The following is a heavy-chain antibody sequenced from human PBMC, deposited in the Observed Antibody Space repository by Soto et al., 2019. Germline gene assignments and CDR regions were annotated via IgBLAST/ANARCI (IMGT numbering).Heavy chain of an antibody. V-gene: IGHV4-59*01. CDR3: ARDQGYGDKTDAFDS. J-gene: IGHJ3*02. CDR1: GGSISSYY. CDR2: IYYSGST. Sequence: SETLSLTCTVSGGSISSYYWSWIRQPPGKGLEWIGYIYYSGSTNYNPSLKSRVTISVDTSKNQFSLKLSSVTAADTAVYYCARDQGYGDKTDAFDSWGQGTMVTVSS. D-gene: IGHD4-17*01.